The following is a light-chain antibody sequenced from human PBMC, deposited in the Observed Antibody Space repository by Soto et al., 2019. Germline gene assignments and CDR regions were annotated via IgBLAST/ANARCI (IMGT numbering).Light chain of an antibody. Sequence: EIVLTQSPGTLSLSPGERATLSCRASQSVSSSYLAWYQQKPGQAPRLLIYGASSRATGIPDRFSGRGSGTDFTLTISRLEPEDFAVYYCQQYSSPPLFSFGPGTKVDI. CDR1: QSVSSSY. J-gene: IGKJ3*01. CDR2: GAS. CDR3: QQYSSPPLFS. V-gene: IGKV3-20*01.